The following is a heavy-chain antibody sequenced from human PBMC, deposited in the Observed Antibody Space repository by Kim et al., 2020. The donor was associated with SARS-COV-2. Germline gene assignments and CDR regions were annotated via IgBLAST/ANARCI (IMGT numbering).Heavy chain of an antibody. CDR1: GYTFTSYY. V-gene: IGHV1-46*01. Sequence: ASVKVSCKASGYTFTSYYMHWVRQAPGQGLEWMGIINPSGGSTSYAQKFQGRVTMTRDTSTSTVYMELSSLRSEDTAVYYCARASVIRSDPWFGLTNWFDPWGQGTLVTVSS. D-gene: IGHD3-10*01. J-gene: IGHJ5*02. CDR3: ARASVIRSDPWFGLTNWFDP. CDR2: INPSGGST.